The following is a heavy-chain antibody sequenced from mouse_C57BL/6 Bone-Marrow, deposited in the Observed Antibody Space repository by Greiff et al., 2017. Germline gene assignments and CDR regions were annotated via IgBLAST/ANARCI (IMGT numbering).Heavy chain of an antibody. CDR2: INPSSGYT. Sequence: VQRVESGAELARPGASVKMSCKASGYTFTSYTMHWVKQRPGQGLEWIGYINPSSGYTKYNQKFKDKATLTADKSSSTAYMQLSSLTSEDSAVYYCARYGPNPYAMDYWGQGTSVTVSS. CDR3: ARYGPNPYAMDY. CDR1: GYTFTSYT. J-gene: IGHJ4*01. D-gene: IGHD1-1*02. V-gene: IGHV1-4*01.